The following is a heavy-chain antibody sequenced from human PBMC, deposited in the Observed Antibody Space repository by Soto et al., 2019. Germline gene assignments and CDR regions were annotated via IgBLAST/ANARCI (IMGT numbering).Heavy chain of an antibody. CDR3: ARPSTAGNYYYMDV. D-gene: IGHD6-25*01. CDR1: GGSISSSSYY. J-gene: IGHJ6*03. V-gene: IGHV4-39*01. CDR2: IYYSGST. Sequence: SETLSLTCTVSGGSISSSSYYWGWIRQPPGKGLEWIGSIYYSGSTYYNPSLKSRVTISVDTSKNQFSLKLSSVTAADTAVYYCARPSTAGNYYYMDVWGKGTTVTVSS.